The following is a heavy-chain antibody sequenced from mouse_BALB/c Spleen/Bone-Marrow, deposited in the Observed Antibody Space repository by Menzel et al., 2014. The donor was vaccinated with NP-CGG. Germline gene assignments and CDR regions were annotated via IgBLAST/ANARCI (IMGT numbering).Heavy chain of an antibody. CDR3: TRGGNWDDFDV. CDR2: ISSGGNII. Sequence: EVKLVESGGGLVQPGGSRKLSCAASGFTFSSFGMHWVRQAPEKGLEWVAYISSGGNIIFYADIVKGRFTISRDNPKNTLFLQMTSLWSEDTAMYYCTRGGNWDDFDVWGAGTTVTVSS. J-gene: IGHJ1*01. V-gene: IGHV5-17*02. CDR1: GFTFSSFG. D-gene: IGHD4-1*01.